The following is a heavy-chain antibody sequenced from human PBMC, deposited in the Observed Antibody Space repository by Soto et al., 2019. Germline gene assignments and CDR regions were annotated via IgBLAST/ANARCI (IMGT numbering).Heavy chain of an antibody. CDR1: GGSISSGGDY. CDR3: ARGRRDGYNSYWYFDL. Sequence: QVQLQESGPGLVKPSQTLSLTCTVSGGSISSGGDYWSWIRQHPGKGLEWIGYIYYSGSTYYNPSLKSRVTISVDTSKNLLSLKLSSVTAAYTAVYYCARGRRDGYNSYWYFDLWGRGTLVTVSS. V-gene: IGHV4-31*03. D-gene: IGHD1-1*01. CDR2: IYYSGST. J-gene: IGHJ2*01.